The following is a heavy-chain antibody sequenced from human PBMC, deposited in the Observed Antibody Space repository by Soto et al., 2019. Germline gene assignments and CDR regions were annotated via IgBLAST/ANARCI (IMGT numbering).Heavy chain of an antibody. CDR1: GGSISSYY. V-gene: IGHV4-59*01. CDR3: ARPYDFWSGYPDAFDI. Sequence: PSETLSLTCTVSGGSISSYYWSWIRQPPGKGLEWIGYIYYSGSTNYNPSLKSRVTISVDTSKNQFSLKLSSATAADTAVYYRARPYDFWSGYPDAFDIWGQGTMVTVSS. D-gene: IGHD3-3*01. J-gene: IGHJ3*02. CDR2: IYYSGST.